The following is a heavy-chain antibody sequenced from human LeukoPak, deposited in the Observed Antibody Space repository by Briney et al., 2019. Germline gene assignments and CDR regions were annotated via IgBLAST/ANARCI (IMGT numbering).Heavy chain of an antibody. CDR3: ARDRDYGSGSWGYYYYYMDV. CDR1: GGAISSYY. V-gene: IGHV4-59*01. J-gene: IGHJ6*03. Sequence: PSETLSLTCTVSGGAISSYYWCWIRQPPGKGLEWIGYIYYSGSTNYNPSLKSRVTISVDTSKNQFSLKLSSVTAADTAVYYCARDRDYGSGSWGYYYYYMDVWCKGTTVTVSS. CDR2: IYYSGST. D-gene: IGHD3-10*01.